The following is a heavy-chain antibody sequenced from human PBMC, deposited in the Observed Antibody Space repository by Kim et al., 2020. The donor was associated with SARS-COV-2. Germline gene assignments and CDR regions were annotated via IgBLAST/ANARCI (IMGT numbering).Heavy chain of an antibody. D-gene: IGHD3-10*01. CDR3: TTDLGSGTYYNWYFDP. CDR2: IKSNTDGGTT. Sequence: GGSLRLSCAASGFTFSDAWMSWVRQAPGKGLEWVGRIKSNTDGGTTDYAAPVKGRFTISRDDSKNTLYLQMNSLITEDTAVYYCTTDLGSGTYYNWYFDPWGRGTLVTVSS. J-gene: IGHJ2*01. CDR1: GFTFSDAW. V-gene: IGHV3-15*01.